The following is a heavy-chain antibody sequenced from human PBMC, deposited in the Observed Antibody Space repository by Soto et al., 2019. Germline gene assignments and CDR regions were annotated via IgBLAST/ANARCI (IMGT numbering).Heavy chain of an antibody. CDR3: ARDERDGYNYYYYYYGMDV. CDR2: IKQDGSEK. CDR1: GFTFSSYW. V-gene: IGHV3-7*01. D-gene: IGHD5-12*01. Sequence: GGSLRLSCAASGFTFSSYWMSWVHQAPGKGLEWVANIKQDGSEKYYVDSVKGRFTISRDNAKNSLYLQMNSLRAEDTAVYYCARDERDGYNYYYYYYGMDVWGQGTPVTVSS. J-gene: IGHJ6*02.